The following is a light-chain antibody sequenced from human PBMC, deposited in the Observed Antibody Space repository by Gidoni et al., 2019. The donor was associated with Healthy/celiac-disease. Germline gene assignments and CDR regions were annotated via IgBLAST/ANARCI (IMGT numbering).Light chain of an antibody. Sequence: QSVLTQPPSVSEAPGQRVTISCTGSSPNIGADYDVHWYQQLPGTAPKLLIYGNSKRPPGVPDRFSGSKSGTSASLAITGLQAEDEADYYCQSYDSSLSGWVFGGGTKLTVL. CDR2: GNS. CDR1: SPNIGADYD. V-gene: IGLV1-40*01. J-gene: IGLJ3*02. CDR3: QSYDSSLSGWV.